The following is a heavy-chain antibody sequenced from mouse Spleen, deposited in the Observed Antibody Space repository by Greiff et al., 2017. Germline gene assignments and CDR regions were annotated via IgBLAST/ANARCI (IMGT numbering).Heavy chain of an antibody. CDR1: GFTFSSYG. D-gene: IGHD2-4*01. V-gene: IGHV5-9-2*01. J-gene: IGHJ3*01. CDR2: ISGGGSYT. CDR3: ATMITSFAY. Sequence: EVQLVESGGGLVKPGGSLKLSCAASGFTFSSYGMSWVRQTPEKRLEWVATISGGGSYTYYPDSVKGRFTISRDNAKNNLYLQMSSLRSEDTALYYCATMITSFAYWGQGTLVTVSA.